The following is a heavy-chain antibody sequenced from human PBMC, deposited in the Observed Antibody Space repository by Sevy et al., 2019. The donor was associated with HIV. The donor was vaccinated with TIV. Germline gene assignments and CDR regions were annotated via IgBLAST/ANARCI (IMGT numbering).Heavy chain of an antibody. CDR3: ARGGRVFYHYGLDV. V-gene: IGHV3-53*01. J-gene: IGHJ6*02. CDR2: IYSDGTT. CDR1: GFNVYSDD. D-gene: IGHD3-16*01. Sequence: GGSLRLSCAVSGFNVYSDDMTWVRQAPGKGLEWVSVIYSDGTTYYADSVRGRFTVSRDSSKHTVSLQMNSLRVEDTAVYYCARGGRVFYHYGLDVWGQGTTVTVS.